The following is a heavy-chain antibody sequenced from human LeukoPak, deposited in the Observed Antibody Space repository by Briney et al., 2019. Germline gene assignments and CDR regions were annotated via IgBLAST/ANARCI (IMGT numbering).Heavy chain of an antibody. V-gene: IGHV3-48*04. CDR1: GFTFSSNS. CDR2: ISSTGGTI. D-gene: IGHD7-27*01. Sequence: PGGSLRLSCAASGFTFSSNSMNWVRQAPGKGLEWVSYISSTGGTIYYADSMKGRFTISRDNAKNSLYLQMNSLRVEDTAVYYCARGQLTGDDELFDYWGQGTLVTVSS. CDR3: ARGQLTGDDELFDY. J-gene: IGHJ4*02.